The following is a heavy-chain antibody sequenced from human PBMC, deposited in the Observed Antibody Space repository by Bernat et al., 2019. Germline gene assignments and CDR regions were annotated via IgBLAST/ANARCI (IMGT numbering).Heavy chain of an antibody. CDR2: ISYDGSNK. CDR3: ARADHYGMDV. V-gene: IGHV3-30-3*01. CDR1: GFTFSSYA. J-gene: IGHJ6*02. Sequence: QVQLVESGGGVVQPGRSLRLSCAASGFTFSSYALHWVRQAPGKGLEWVAVISYDGSNKYYADSVKGRFTISRDKSKNTLYLQMNSLRAEDTAVYYCARADHYGMDVWGQGTTVTVSS.